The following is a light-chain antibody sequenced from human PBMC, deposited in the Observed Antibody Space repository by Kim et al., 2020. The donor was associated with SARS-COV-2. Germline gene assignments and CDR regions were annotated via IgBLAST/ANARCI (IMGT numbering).Light chain of an antibody. V-gene: IGLV2-14*03. Sequence: QSALAQPASVSGSPGQSITISCTGTSSDVGGYNYVSWYQQHPGKAPKLMIYDVSNRPSGVSNRFSGSKSGNTASLTISGLQAEDEADYYCSSYTTISTIVLFGGGTQLTVL. J-gene: IGLJ2*01. CDR3: SSYTTISTIVL. CDR1: SSDVGGYNY. CDR2: DVS.